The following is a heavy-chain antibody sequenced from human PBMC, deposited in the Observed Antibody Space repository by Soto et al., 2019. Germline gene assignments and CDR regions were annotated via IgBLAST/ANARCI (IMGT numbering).Heavy chain of an antibody. J-gene: IGHJ5*02. CDR3: GRDRTDSGYYTNWLDP. D-gene: IGHD3-22*01. CDR1: GYTFTSYG. V-gene: IGHV1-69*06. Sequence: SVKFSCRASGYTFTSYGISWVRQAPGQGLEWVGRIIPIFGTTNYAQNLQGRVTISADKSTLTSYMELHSLTSDDTALYYCGRDRTDSGYYTNWLDPWGQGTQVTVSS. CDR2: IIPIFGTT.